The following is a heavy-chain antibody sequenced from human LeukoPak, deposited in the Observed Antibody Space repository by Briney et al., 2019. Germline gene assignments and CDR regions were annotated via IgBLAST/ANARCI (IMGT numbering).Heavy chain of an antibody. CDR3: ARAPGDYYDSSGYYWAFDY. D-gene: IGHD3-22*01. V-gene: IGHV4-30-4*08. CDR1: GVSISSGDYY. Sequence: SETLSLTCTVSGVSISSGDYYWSWIRQPPGKGLEWIGYIYYSGSTFYNPSLKSRVTISVDTSKNQFSLKLSSVTAADTAVYYCARAPGDYYDSSGYYWAFDYWGQGTLVTVSS. CDR2: IYYSGST. J-gene: IGHJ4*02.